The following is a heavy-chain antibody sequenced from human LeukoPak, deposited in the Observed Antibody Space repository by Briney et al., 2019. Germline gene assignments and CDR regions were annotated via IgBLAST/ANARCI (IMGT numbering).Heavy chain of an antibody. CDR1: GGSFSGYY. CDR3: TRAAGIAAAVDY. CDR2: INLSGST. V-gene: IGHV4-34*01. D-gene: IGHD6-13*01. Sequence: PSETLSHTCAVYGGSFSGYYWSWIRQPPGKGLEWIGEINLSGSTNYNPSLKSRVTISVDTSKNQFSLKLSSVTAADTAVYYCTRAAGIAAAVDYWGQGTLVTVSS. J-gene: IGHJ4*02.